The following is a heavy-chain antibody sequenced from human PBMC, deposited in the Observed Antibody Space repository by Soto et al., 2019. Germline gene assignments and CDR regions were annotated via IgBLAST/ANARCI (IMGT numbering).Heavy chain of an antibody. CDR2: IYFLGNT. V-gene: IGHV4-39*01. Sequence: QMQLQESGPGLVKPSETLSLTCTVSGGSISSSSYYWGWIRQPPGQGLEWLGTIYFLGNTYYNPSLNSRVTISVDKSKSQLFLKLSSVTAPDTAVYYCARQIYDSSGYYYAYWGQGTLVTVSS. CDR3: ARQIYDSSGYYYAY. J-gene: IGHJ4*02. CDR1: GGSISSSSYY. D-gene: IGHD3-22*01.